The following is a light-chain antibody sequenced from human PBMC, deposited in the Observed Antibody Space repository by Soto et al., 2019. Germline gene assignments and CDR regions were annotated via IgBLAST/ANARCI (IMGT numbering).Light chain of an antibody. Sequence: DIQMTQSKSSLSASVGDRVTITCQASQDISNYLNWYQQKPGKAPKLLIYDASNLETGVPSRFSGSGSGTEFTLTISSLQSEDFATYYCQQYNGYSWTFGQGTNV. CDR2: DAS. J-gene: IGKJ1*01. CDR1: QDISNY. CDR3: QQYNGYSWT. V-gene: IGKV1-33*01.